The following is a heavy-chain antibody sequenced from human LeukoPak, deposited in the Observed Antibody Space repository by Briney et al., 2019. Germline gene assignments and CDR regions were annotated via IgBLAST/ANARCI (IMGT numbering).Heavy chain of an antibody. J-gene: IGHJ3*02. Sequence: SQTLSLTCTVCGGSIRSGGYYWSWIRQHPGKGLEWIGYIYYSGSTYYNPSLKSRVTISVDTSKNQFSLKLSSVTAADTAVYYCARDGREHDAFDIWGQGTMVTVSS. D-gene: IGHD1-26*01. CDR1: GGSIRSGGYY. V-gene: IGHV4-31*03. CDR2: IYYSGST. CDR3: ARDGREHDAFDI.